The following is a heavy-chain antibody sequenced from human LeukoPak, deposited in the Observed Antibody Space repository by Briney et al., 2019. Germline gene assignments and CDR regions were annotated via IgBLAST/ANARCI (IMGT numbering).Heavy chain of an antibody. J-gene: IGHJ4*02. CDR3: ARGPRYYDSSGSPDPNFDY. CDR2: IYYSGST. CDR1: GGSISSYY. D-gene: IGHD3-22*01. Sequence: PSETLSLTCTVSGGSISSYYWSWIRQPPGKGLEWMGDIYYSGSTNYNPSLKSRVTISVDTSKNQFSLKLSSVTAADTAVYYCARGPRYYDSSGSPDPNFDYWGQGTLVTVSS. V-gene: IGHV4-59*01.